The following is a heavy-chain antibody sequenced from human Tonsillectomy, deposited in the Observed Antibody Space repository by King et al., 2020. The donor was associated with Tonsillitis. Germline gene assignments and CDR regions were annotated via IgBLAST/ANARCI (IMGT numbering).Heavy chain of an antibody. V-gene: IGHV4-34*01. CDR3: ARVTRFGEFLIDY. D-gene: IGHD3-10*02. Sequence: VQLQQWGARLLKPSETLSLTCAVYGGSFSDYYWSWIRQPPGKGLEWIGEINHSESTNYNASLKSRVTISVDTSKNQFSLKLSSVTAADTAVYYCARVTRFGEFLIDYWGQGTLVTVSS. CDR2: INHSEST. J-gene: IGHJ4*02. CDR1: GGSFSDYY.